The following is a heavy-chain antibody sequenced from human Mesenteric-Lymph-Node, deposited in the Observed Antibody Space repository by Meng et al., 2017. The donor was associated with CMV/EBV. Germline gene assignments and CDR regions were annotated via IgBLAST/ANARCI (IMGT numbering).Heavy chain of an antibody. CDR3: ARRSSDRRGYSSSWYFLGYFDY. CDR2: IYYSGST. CDR1: SYS. V-gene: IGHV4-39*07. J-gene: IGHJ4*02. D-gene: IGHD6-13*01. Sequence: SYSWGWIRQPPGKGLEWIGSIYYSGSTYYNPSLKSRVTISVDTSKNQFSLKLSSVTAADTAVYYCARRSSDRRGYSSSWYFLGYFDYWGQGTLVTVSS.